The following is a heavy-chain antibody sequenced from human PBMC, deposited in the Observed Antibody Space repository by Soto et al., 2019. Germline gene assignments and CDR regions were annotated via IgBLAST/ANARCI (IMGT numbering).Heavy chain of an antibody. Sequence: QVQLVESGGGVVQPGRSLRLSCAASGFRFSSYGMHWVRQAPGKGLEWVAVISYDGSNKYYADSVKGRFTISRDNSKNTRYRQMNSMRAEDTAVYYCAKDLAGVTNYDAMDVWGQGTTVTVSS. CDR2: ISYDGSNK. CDR3: AKDLAGVTNYDAMDV. CDR1: GFRFSSYG. V-gene: IGHV3-30*18. J-gene: IGHJ6*02. D-gene: IGHD1-26*01.